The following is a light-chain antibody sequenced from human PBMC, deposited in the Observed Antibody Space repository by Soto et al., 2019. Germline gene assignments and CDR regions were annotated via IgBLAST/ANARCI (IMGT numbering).Light chain of an antibody. CDR1: SSDDGGYNY. CDR2: DVS. Sequence: QSALTQPASVSGSPGQSITISCTGNSSDDGGYNYVSWYQQHPGKATKLMIYDVSNRPSGVSNRFSGSKSGNTASLTISGLQAEDEADYYCSSYTSSNVVFGGGTQLTVL. CDR3: SSYTSSNVV. J-gene: IGLJ2*01. V-gene: IGLV2-14*01.